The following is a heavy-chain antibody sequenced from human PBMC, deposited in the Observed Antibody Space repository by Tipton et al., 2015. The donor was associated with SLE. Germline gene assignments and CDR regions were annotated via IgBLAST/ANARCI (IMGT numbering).Heavy chain of an antibody. V-gene: IGHV4-59*11. CDR2: IYYNGST. CDR3: ARESGSYYNYYYGMDV. Sequence: TLSLTCTVSGGSISSHYWSWIRQPPGKGLEWIGYIYYNGSTNYNPSLKSRVTISVDTSKNQFSLKLSSVTAADTAVYYCARESGSYYNYYYGMDVWGQGTTVTVSS. J-gene: IGHJ6*02. CDR1: GGSISSHY. D-gene: IGHD1-26*01.